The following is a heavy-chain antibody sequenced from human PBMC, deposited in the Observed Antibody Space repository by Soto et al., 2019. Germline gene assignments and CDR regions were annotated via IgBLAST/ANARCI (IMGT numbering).Heavy chain of an antibody. CDR2: IYYSGST. CDR1: GGSISIGGYY. J-gene: IGHJ3*02. Sequence: PSETLSLTCTVSGGSISIGGYYWSWILHHPGKGLEWIGYIYYSGSTYYNPSLKSRVTISVDTSKNQFSLKLSSVTAADTAVYYCASAVPAAIEHDAFDIWGQGTMVTVSS. V-gene: IGHV4-31*03. D-gene: IGHD2-2*02. CDR3: ASAVPAAIEHDAFDI.